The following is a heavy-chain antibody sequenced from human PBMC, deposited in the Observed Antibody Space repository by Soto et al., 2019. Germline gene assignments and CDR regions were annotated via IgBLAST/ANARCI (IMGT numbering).Heavy chain of an antibody. V-gene: IGHV3-23*01. CDR1: GFTFSNYA. D-gene: IGHD6-13*01. CDR3: ARDSESTRWYPGFDY. J-gene: IGHJ4*02. Sequence: GSMSLSYASPGFTFSNYAISLGRQAPGKGLGWGSGISDSGGCKYQADSVKGRFTIIKDNIKNMLFLEKNSLRAEATAVYYCARDSESTRWYPGFDYWGQGTLVTVSS. CDR2: ISDSGGCK.